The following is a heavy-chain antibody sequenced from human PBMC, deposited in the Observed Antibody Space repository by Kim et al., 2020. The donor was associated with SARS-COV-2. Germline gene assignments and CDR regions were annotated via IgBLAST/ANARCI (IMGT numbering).Heavy chain of an antibody. J-gene: IGHJ4*02. CDR2: INYDATST. D-gene: IGHD5-12*01. Sequence: GGSLRLSCGASGFILSNYWMHWVGQAPGKGLVWVSRINYDATSTAYADSVKGRFTISRDNAKNMLYLQMNSLRAEDTAVYYCARGSGYLNFDYWGQGTLVTVSS. CDR1: GFILSNYW. V-gene: IGHV3-74*01. CDR3: ARGSGYLNFDY.